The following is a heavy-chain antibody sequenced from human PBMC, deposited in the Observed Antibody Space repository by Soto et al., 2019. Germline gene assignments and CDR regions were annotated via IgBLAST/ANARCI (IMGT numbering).Heavy chain of an antibody. Sequence: GGSLKLSCAASEFTFSNYAMHWVRQAPGKGLQWLAVISYDGNNKYYADSVEGRFTISRDNSKNTVYLQMNSLRLEDTAVYYCARGPSYSDSYFDHWGQGTLVTVSS. CDR3: ARGPSYSDSYFDH. D-gene: IGHD4-17*01. J-gene: IGHJ4*02. CDR1: EFTFSNYA. V-gene: IGHV3-30*03. CDR2: ISYDGNNK.